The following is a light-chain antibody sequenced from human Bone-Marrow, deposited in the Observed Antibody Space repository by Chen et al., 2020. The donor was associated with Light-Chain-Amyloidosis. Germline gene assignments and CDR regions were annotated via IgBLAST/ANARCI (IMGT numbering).Light chain of an antibody. CDR3: QSYNNGLSLDVV. J-gene: IGLJ2*01. CDR1: SSNIGAGYD. CDR2: GNT. V-gene: IGLV1-40*01. Sequence: QSVLTQPPSVSGAPGQKVTISCTGSSSNIGAGYDVHWYQQLPGTAPKLLVYGNTIRPTGVPDRFSGSKSCTSASLAITGLQAEDEADYYCQSYNNGLSLDVVFGGGTKLTVL.